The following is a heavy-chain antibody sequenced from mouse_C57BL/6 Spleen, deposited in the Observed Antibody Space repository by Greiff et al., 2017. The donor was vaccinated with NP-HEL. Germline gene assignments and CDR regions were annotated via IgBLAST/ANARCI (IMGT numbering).Heavy chain of an antibody. J-gene: IGHJ4*01. Sequence: QVQLKQPGAELVKPGASVKLSCKASGYTFTSYWMHWVKQRPGQGLEWIGMIHPNSGSTNYNEKFKSKATLTVDKSSSTAYMQLSSLTSEDSAVYYCARGDGNFYYYAMDYWGQGTSVTVSS. D-gene: IGHD2-1*01. CDR3: ARGDGNFYYYAMDY. CDR1: GYTFTSYW. CDR2: IHPNSGST. V-gene: IGHV1-64*01.